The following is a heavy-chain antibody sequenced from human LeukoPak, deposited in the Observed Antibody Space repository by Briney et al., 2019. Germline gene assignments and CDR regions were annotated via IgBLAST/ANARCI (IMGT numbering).Heavy chain of an antibody. V-gene: IGHV4-59*01. D-gene: IGHD4-17*01. CDR1: GGSFSGYY. Sequence: SETLSLTCAVYGGSFSGYYWSWIRQPPGKGLEWIGYIYYSGSTNYNPSLKSRVTISVDTSKNQFSLKLSSVTAADTAVYYCARTTVTHGPLPDYWGQGTLVTVSS. J-gene: IGHJ4*02. CDR2: IYYSGST. CDR3: ARTTVTHGPLPDY.